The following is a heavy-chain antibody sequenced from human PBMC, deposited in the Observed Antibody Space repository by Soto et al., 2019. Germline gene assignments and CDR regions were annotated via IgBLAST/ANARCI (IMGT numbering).Heavy chain of an antibody. CDR2: ISGSGGST. D-gene: IGHD3-22*01. CDR3: AKDPDEYYYDSSGYLYYFDY. CDR1: GFTFSSYA. J-gene: IGHJ4*02. Sequence: PGGSLRLSCAASGFTFSSYAMSWVRQAPGKGLEWVSAISGSGGSTYYADSVKGRFTISRDNSKNTLYLQMNSLRAEDTAVYYCAKDPDEYYYDSSGYLYYFDYWGQGTLVTVSS. V-gene: IGHV3-23*01.